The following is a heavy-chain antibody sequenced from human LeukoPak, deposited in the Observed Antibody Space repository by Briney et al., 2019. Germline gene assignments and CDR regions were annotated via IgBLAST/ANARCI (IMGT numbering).Heavy chain of an antibody. CDR3: ARDGPYCTNGICYRKNYFDY. CDR2: LYSGGST. V-gene: IGHV3-66*01. D-gene: IGHD2-8*01. CDR1: GFTVSGNY. Sequence: PGGSLRLSCAASGFTVSGNYMSWVRQAPGKGLEWVSVLYSGGSTYFADSVKGRFTISTDNSKNTLYLQMNSLRAEDTAVYYCARDGPYCTNGICYRKNYFDYWGQGTLVTVSS. J-gene: IGHJ4*02.